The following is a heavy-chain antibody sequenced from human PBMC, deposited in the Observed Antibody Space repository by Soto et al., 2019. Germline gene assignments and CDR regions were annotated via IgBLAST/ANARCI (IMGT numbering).Heavy chain of an antibody. D-gene: IGHD3-3*01. CDR2: ISWNSGNI. Sequence: EVHLVESGGGLVQPGRSLRLSCVASGFTFDDYAMHWVRQVPGKGLEWVSSISWNSGNIVYADSVKGRFTISRDSANNSLYLQMNSLRTEDTALYFCAKGAVTSIFGYFDYWGQGTLVTVSS. J-gene: IGHJ4*02. V-gene: IGHV3-9*01. CDR1: GFTFDDYA. CDR3: AKGAVTSIFGYFDY.